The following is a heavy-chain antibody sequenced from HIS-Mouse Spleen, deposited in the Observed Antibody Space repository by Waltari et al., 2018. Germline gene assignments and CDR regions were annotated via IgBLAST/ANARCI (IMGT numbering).Heavy chain of an antibody. CDR3: ARGGGENQNERGGLAAKPKNWFDP. Sequence: QVQLQQWGAGLLKPSETLSLTCAVYGGSFSGYYWIWIRQPPGKGLEWIGEINHSGSTNYNPSLKSRVTISVDTSKNQFSLKLSSVTAADTAVYYCARGGGENQNERGGLAAKPKNWFDPWGQGTLVTVSS. J-gene: IGHJ5*02. V-gene: IGHV4-34*01. CDR2: INHSGST. D-gene: IGHD5-12*01. CDR1: GGSFSGYY.